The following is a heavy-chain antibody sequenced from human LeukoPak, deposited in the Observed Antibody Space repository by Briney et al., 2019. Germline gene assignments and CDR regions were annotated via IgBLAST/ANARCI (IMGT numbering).Heavy chain of an antibody. V-gene: IGHV4-59*12. J-gene: IGHJ6*02. CDR2: IYYSGST. Sequence: SETLSLTCTVSGGSISSYYWSWIRQPPGKGLEWIGYIYYSGSTNYNPSLKSRVTISVDTSKNQFSLKLSSVTAADTAVYYCARGRAIFGVVITYYYYGMDVWGQGTTVTVSS. CDR1: GGSISSYY. CDR3: ARGRAIFGVVITYYYYGMDV. D-gene: IGHD3-3*01.